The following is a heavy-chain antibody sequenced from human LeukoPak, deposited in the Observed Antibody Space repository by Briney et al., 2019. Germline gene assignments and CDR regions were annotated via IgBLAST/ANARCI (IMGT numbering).Heavy chain of an antibody. CDR3: ARGSGWFVY. CDR2: IYYSGST. D-gene: IGHD6-25*01. Sequence: SETLSLTCTVSGGSLYNYYWSWVRQPPGKGLEGIGYIYYSGSTNYNPSLKSRVTISVDTSKNQFSLKMSSVTAADTAVYYCARGSGWFVYWGQGTLVTVSS. V-gene: IGHV4-59*01. J-gene: IGHJ5*01. CDR1: GGSLYNYY.